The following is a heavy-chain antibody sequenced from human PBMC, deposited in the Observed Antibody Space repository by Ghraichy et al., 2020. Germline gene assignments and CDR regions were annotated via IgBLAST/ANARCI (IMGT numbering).Heavy chain of an antibody. CDR2: INPNSGGT. Sequence: ASVKVSCKASGYTFTGYYMHWVRQAPGQGLEWMGWINPNSGGTNYAQKFQGWVTMTRDTSISTAYMELSRLRSDDTAVYYCARDNVDTAMLDYWGQGTLVTVSS. CDR3: ARDNVDTAMLDY. D-gene: IGHD5-18*01. CDR1: GYTFTGYY. V-gene: IGHV1-2*04. J-gene: IGHJ4*02.